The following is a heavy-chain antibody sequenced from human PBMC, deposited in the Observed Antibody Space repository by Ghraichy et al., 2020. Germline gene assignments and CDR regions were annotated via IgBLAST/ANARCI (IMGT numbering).Heavy chain of an antibody. J-gene: IGHJ4*02. D-gene: IGHD2-15*01. CDR1: GFTFSSYS. CDR3: EGGGYYSDY. Sequence: GGSLRLSCAASGFTFSSYSMNWVRQAPGKGLEWVSYISSSSSTIYLADSAKGRFTISRDNAKNSLYLQMNIMRDEDTAVYYCEGGGYYSDYWGQGTLVTVSS. CDR2: ISSSSSTI. V-gene: IGHV3-48*02.